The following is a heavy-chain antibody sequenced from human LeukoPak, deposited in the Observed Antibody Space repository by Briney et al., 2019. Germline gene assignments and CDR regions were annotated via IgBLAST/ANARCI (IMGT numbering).Heavy chain of an antibody. V-gene: IGHV3-7*03. CDR1: GFTFSNDW. CDR2: IKQDGSVQ. CDR3: ARKWAVAGSSYFDY. J-gene: IGHJ4*02. D-gene: IGHD6-19*01. Sequence: PGGSLRLSCTASGFTFSNDWMSWVRQAPGKGLEWVANIKQDGSVQYYVDSVKGRFTISRDNAKNSLYLQMNSLRAEDTAVYYCARKWAVAGSSYFDYWGQGTLVTVSS.